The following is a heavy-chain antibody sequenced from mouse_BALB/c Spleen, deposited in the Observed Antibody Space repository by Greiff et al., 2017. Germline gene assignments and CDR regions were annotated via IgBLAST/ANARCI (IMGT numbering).Heavy chain of an antibody. CDR1: GYTFTSYW. CDR2: IYPGNSDT. V-gene: IGHV1-5*01. D-gene: IGHD2-4*01. Sequence: EVQLQQSGTVLARPGASVKMSCKASGYTFTSYWMHWVKQRPGQGLEWIGAIYPGNSDTSYNQKFKGKAKLTAVTSTSTAYMELSSLTNEDSAVYYCTERYDYPYFDYWGQGTTLTVSS. CDR3: TERYDYPYFDY. J-gene: IGHJ2*01.